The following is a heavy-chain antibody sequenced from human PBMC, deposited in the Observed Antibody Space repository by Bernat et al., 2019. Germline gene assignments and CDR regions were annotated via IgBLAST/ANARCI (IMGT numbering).Heavy chain of an antibody. Sequence: EVQLLESGGGLVQPGGSLRLSCAASGFTFASYAMGWVRQAPGKGLDWVSALSGSGGATYYADSVKGRFTISRDNSMNTLYLQMNSLGAEDTALYYCARQSPVYDSSGWPWYFQDWGQGTLVTVSS. CDR3: ARQSPVYDSSGWPWYFQD. D-gene: IGHD3-22*01. V-gene: IGHV3-23*01. CDR2: LSGSGGAT. CDR1: GFTFASYA. J-gene: IGHJ1*01.